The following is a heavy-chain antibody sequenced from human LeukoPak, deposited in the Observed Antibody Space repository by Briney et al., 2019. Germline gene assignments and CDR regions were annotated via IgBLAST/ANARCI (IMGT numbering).Heavy chain of an antibody. J-gene: IGHJ4*02. V-gene: IGHV5-10-1*01. CDR2: IDPGDSFT. CDR3: ARDGGGVSSWVSH. Sequence: GEALKISCKGSGYSFTTYWISWVRQMPGKGVEWMGRIDPGDSFTKYSPSFQGHVTISVEKSISTAYLQWSSLKASDSAMYYCARDGGGVSSWVSHWGQGTLVTVSS. D-gene: IGHD2-8*02. CDR1: GYSFTTYW.